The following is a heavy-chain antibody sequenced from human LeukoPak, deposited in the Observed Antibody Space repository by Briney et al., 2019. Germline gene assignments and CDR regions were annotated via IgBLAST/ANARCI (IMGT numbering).Heavy chain of an antibody. CDR3: AREGRRDGCNLPFDY. Sequence: SVKVPCKASGGTFSSYAISWVRQAPGPGLEWMGGIIPIFGTANYAQKSQGRVTITADESTSTAYMELSRLRSEDTAVYYCAREGRRDGCNLPFDYWGQGTLVTVSS. V-gene: IGHV1-69*13. CDR1: GGTFSSYA. CDR2: IIPIFGTA. J-gene: IGHJ4*02. D-gene: IGHD5-24*01.